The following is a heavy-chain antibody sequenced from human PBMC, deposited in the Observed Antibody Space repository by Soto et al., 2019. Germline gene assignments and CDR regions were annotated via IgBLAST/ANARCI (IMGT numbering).Heavy chain of an antibody. CDR2: RNPNSGNT. V-gene: IGHV1-8*01. CDR3: ARWPDGYSYYGMDV. Sequence: QVQLVQSGAEVKKPGASVTVSCKASGYTFTSYDINWVRQATGQGLEWMGWRNPNSGNTGYAKKFQGIVTMTRNTAISTDYMELSSLRSEDTAVYYCARWPDGYSYYGMDVWGQGTKVTVSS. CDR1: GYTFTSYD. J-gene: IGHJ6*02.